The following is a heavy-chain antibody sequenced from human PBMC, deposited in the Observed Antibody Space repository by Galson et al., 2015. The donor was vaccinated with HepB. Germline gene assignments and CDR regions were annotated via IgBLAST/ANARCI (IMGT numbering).Heavy chain of an antibody. J-gene: IGHJ3*02. D-gene: IGHD3-9*01. Sequence: SVKVSCKASGGTFSSYAISWVRQAPGQGLEWMGGIIPIFGTANYAQKFQGRVTITADESTSTAYMELSSLRPEDTAVYYCARDERPYDILTHDAFDIWGQGTMVTVSS. CDR2: IIPIFGTA. CDR3: ARDERPYDILTHDAFDI. V-gene: IGHV1-69*13. CDR1: GGTFSSYA.